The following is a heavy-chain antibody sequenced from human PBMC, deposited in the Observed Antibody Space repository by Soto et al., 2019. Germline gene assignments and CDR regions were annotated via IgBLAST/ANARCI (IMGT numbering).Heavy chain of an antibody. V-gene: IGHV3-53*04. J-gene: IGHJ3*02. CDR1: GFTVSSNY. CDR3: ARRLHGYSYDYAADSYAFDI. D-gene: IGHD5-18*01. Sequence: EVQLVESGGGLVQPGGSLRLSCAASGFTVSSNYMSWVRQAPGKGLELVSVIYSDGSTYYADSVKGRFTISRHNSKNTLYLQMNSLRGEDTAVYYCARRLHGYSYDYAADSYAFDIWGQGTMVTVSS. CDR2: IYSDGST.